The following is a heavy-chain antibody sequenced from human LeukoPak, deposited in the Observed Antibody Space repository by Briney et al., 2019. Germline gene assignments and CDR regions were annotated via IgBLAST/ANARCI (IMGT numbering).Heavy chain of an antibody. V-gene: IGHV1-69*13. CDR2: IIPIFGTA. Sequence: SVKVSCKASGYTFTSYAISWVRQAPGQGLEWMGGIIPIFGTANYAQKFQGRVTITADESTSTAYMELSSLRSEDTAVYYCAREAIESLDCSSTSCYYWGQGTLVTVSS. J-gene: IGHJ4*02. D-gene: IGHD2-2*01. CDR1: GYTFTSYA. CDR3: AREAIESLDCSSTSCYY.